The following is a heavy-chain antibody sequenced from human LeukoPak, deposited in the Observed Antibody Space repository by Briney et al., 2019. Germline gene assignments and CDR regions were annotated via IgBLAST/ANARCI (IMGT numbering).Heavy chain of an antibody. CDR3: ARGGNIAVADFLDY. Sequence: ASVKVSCKASGGTFSSYAISWVRQAPGQGLEWMGGIIPIFGTANYAQKFQGRVTITADESTSTAYMELSSLRSEDTAVYYCARGGNIAVADFLDYWGQGTLVTVSS. V-gene: IGHV1-69*13. CDR1: GGTFSSYA. J-gene: IGHJ4*02. CDR2: IIPIFGTA. D-gene: IGHD6-19*01.